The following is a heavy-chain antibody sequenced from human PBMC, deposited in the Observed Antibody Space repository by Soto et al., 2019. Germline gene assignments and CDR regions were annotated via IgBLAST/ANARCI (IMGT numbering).Heavy chain of an antibody. CDR3: TERGKDVNRVFDY. CDR2: IRSKGDNYAT. D-gene: IGHD2-15*01. J-gene: IGHJ4*02. V-gene: IGHV3-73*01. CDR1: GFTFSGSA. Sequence: GGSLRLSCAASGFTFSGSAMHWVRQASGKGLEWVGRIRSKGDNYATSYAASVKGRFTISRNDSKNTAYLQMDSLKTEDTAVYYCTERGKDVNRVFDYWSQVTLITVSS.